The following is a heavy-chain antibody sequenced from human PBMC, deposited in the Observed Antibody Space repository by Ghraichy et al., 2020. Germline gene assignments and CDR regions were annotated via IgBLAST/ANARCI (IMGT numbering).Heavy chain of an antibody. J-gene: IGHJ4*02. CDR1: GFTFGDYA. V-gene: IGHV3-49*03. Sequence: GGSLRLSCTASGFTFGDYAMSWFRQAPGKGLEWVGFIRSKAYCGTTEYAASVKGRFTISRDDSKSIAYLQMNSLKTEDTAVYYCTRDHTVTKPFDYWGQGTLVTVSS. D-gene: IGHD4-17*01. CDR2: IRSKAYCGTT. CDR3: TRDHTVTKPFDY.